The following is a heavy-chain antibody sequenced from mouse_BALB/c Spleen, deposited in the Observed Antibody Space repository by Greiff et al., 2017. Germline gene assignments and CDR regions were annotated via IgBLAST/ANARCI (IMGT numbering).Heavy chain of an antibody. Sequence: EVNLVESGGGLVQPGGSRKLSCAASGFTFSSFGMHWVRQAPEKGLEWVAYISSGSSTIYYADTVKGRFTISRDNPKNTLFLQMTSLRSEDTAMYYCARDYRYGDFDYWGQGTTLTVSS. V-gene: IGHV5-17*02. J-gene: IGHJ2*01. CDR2: ISSGSSTI. D-gene: IGHD2-14*01. CDR1: GFTFSSFG. CDR3: ARDYRYGDFDY.